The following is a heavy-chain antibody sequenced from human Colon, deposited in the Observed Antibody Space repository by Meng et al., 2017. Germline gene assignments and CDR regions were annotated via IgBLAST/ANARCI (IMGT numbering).Heavy chain of an antibody. V-gene: IGHV4-34*01. CDR1: CSSYGSYW. Sequence: VPPGRGGEGPGYSLKVSCLASAGNCSSYGSYWGSWTRQSGGKGLEWIRPIYDSASNAHNPHLKGRVTTSIDTCTAQFDLSRMTATATDTDVYDCAGEDTDGLCRRFDYWGQGTLVTVSS. D-gene: IGHD5-24*01. J-gene: IGHJ4*02. CDR2: IYDSASN. CDR3: AGEDTDGLCRRFDY.